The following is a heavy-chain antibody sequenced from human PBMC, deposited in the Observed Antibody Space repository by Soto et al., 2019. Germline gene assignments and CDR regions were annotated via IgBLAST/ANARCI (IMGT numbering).Heavy chain of an antibody. J-gene: IGHJ3*02. D-gene: IGHD3-16*01. CDR3: ARGGGDGYKNDAFDI. Sequence: SETLSLTCAVYGGSFSGYYWSWIRQPPGKGLEWIGEINHSGSTNYNPSLKSRVTISVDTSKNQFSLKLSSVTAADTAVYYCARGGGDGYKNDAFDIWGQGTMVTVSS. V-gene: IGHV4-34*01. CDR2: INHSGST. CDR1: GGSFSGYY.